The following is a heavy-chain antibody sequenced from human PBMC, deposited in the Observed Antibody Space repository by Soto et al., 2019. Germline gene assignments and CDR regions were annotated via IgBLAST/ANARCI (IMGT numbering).Heavy chain of an antibody. Sequence: QVQLVQSGAEVKKPGASVKVSCKASGYTFTSYYMHWVRQAPGQGLEWMGIINPSGGSTSYAQKLQGRVTMTRDTSTSTVYMELSSLRSEDAAVYYCAREIYDSSGYYYGGLGSWGQGTLVTVSS. CDR3: AREIYDSSGYYYGGLGS. D-gene: IGHD3-22*01. CDR2: INPSGGST. J-gene: IGHJ5*02. V-gene: IGHV1-46*04. CDR1: GYTFTSYY.